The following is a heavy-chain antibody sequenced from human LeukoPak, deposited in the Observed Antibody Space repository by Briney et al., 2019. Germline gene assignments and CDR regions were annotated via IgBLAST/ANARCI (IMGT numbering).Heavy chain of an antibody. V-gene: IGHV4-59*08. CDR1: GGSISSYY. J-gene: IGHJ5*02. CDR3: LRCGYSWYWFDP. Sequence: PSETLSLTCTVSGGSISSYYWSWIRQPPGKELEWMGYIYYSGSTNYNPSLKSRVTISVDKSKNQFPLRLSSGNAADTAVDYCLRCGYSWYWFDPWGGGGLVAVSS. CDR2: IYYSGST. D-gene: IGHD6-13*01.